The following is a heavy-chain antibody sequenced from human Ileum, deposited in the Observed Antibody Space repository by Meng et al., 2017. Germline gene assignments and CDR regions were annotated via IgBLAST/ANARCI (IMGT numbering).Heavy chain of an antibody. Sequence: SETLSLTCTVSGGSVSSDGFYWGWIRQPAGKGLEWIGRVHVRGTTMYKTSHQGRVTISVDTSKNPFYLRLSSVTAADTAVYFCARFRYVSRSFYPDDCWSQGTLVTVSS. V-gene: IGHV4-61*02. D-gene: IGHD3-10*01. CDR2: VHVRGTT. CDR3: ARFRYVSRSFYPDDC. J-gene: IGHJ4*02. CDR1: GGSVSSDGFY.